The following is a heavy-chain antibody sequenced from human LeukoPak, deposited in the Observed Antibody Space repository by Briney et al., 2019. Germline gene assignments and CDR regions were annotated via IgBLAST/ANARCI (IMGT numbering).Heavy chain of an antibody. CDR3: ARIPLTGLRFLVVQADYYMDV. D-gene: IGHD3-3*01. V-gene: IGHV3-74*01. Sequence: GGSLRLSCAASGFTFNTYWMQWVRQAPGMGLVWVSRINTDGSSASYADSVKGRFTISRDNAKNTLYLQMNSLRAEDTAVYYCARIPLTGLRFLVVQADYYMDVWGKGTTVTVSS. CDR2: INTDGSSA. CDR1: GFTFNTYW. J-gene: IGHJ6*03.